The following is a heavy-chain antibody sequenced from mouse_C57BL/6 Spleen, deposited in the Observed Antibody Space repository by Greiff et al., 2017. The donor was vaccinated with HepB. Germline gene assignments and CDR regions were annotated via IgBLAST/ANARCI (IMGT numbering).Heavy chain of an antibody. CDR3: ARGVHMDY. Sequence: EVMLQQSGPELVKPGASVKISCKASGYTFTDYYMNWVKQSHGKSLEWIGDINPNNGGTSYNQKFKGKATLTVDKSSSTAYMELRSLTSEDSAVYYCARGVHMDYWGQGTSVTVSS. CDR1: GYTFTDYY. J-gene: IGHJ4*01. V-gene: IGHV1-26*01. CDR2: INPNNGGT.